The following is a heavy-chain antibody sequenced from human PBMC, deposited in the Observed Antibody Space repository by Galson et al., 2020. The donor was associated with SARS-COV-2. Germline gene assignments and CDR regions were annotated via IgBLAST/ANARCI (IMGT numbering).Heavy chain of an antibody. CDR1: GGSISSGDYY. CDR3: ARPSGIAVQP. D-gene: IGHD6-19*01. CDR2: IHHSGST. Sequence: ETSETLSLTCTVSGGSISSGDYYWSWIRQPPGKGLEWIGYIHHSGSTFYTPSLKSRIIISLDTSKNQFSLQLSSVTAADTAVYYCARPSGIAVQPWGQGALVTVSS. J-gene: IGHJ1*01. V-gene: IGHV4-30-4*01.